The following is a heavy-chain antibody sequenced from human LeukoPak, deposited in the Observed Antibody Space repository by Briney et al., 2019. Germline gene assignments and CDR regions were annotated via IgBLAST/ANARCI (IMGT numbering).Heavy chain of an antibody. J-gene: IGHJ4*02. CDR1: GYTFTGYY. D-gene: IGHD2-2*01. CDR3: ARESCSSTSCYAYKDY. Sequence: ASVKVSCKASGYTFTGYYMHWVRQAPGQGLEWMGWINPNSGGTNYAQEFQGRVTMTRDTSISTAYMELSRLRSDDTAVYYCARESCSSTSCYAYKDYWGQGTLVTVSS. V-gene: IGHV1-2*02. CDR2: INPNSGGT.